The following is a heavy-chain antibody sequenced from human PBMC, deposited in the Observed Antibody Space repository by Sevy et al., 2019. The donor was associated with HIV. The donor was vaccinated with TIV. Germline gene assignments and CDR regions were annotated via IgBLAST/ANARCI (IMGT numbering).Heavy chain of an antibody. Sequence: GGSLRLSCAASAFTFSSYSMNWVRQAPGKGLEWVSYISSSTSTIYYADSVKGRFTISRDNAKNSLYLQMNSLSAEDTAVYYCARLSGYSSSWSYFDYWGQGTLVTVSS. CDR3: ARLSGYSSSWSYFDY. D-gene: IGHD6-13*01. CDR1: AFTFSSYS. J-gene: IGHJ4*02. CDR2: ISSSTSTI. V-gene: IGHV3-48*01.